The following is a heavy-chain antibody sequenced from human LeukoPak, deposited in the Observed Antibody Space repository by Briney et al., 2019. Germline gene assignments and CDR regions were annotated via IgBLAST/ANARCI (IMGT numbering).Heavy chain of an antibody. J-gene: IGHJ5*02. CDR1: GGSISSGSYY. CDR3: ARAGSRLRRFDP. D-gene: IGHD2-2*01. CDR2: IYTSGST. Sequence: SETLSLTCTVSGGSISSGSYYWSWIRQPAGKGLEWIGRIYTSGSTNYNPSLKSRVTISVDTSKNQFSLKLSSVTAADTAVYYCARAGSRLRRFDPWGQGTLVTVSS. V-gene: IGHV4-61*02.